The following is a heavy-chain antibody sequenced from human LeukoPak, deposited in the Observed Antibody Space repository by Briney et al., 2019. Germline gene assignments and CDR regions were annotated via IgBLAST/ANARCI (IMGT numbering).Heavy chain of an antibody. CDR1: GSTLTQLS. Sequence: ASVKLSCKLSGSTLTQLSMHWVRQAPGNGLEWMGGFDPEDGETIYAQKFQRRVTMTEDTSTDTAYMELSSLRSEDTAVYYCATSKNYYDSNRFDPWGQGTLVTVSS. V-gene: IGHV1-24*01. CDR3: ATSKNYYDSNRFDP. CDR2: FDPEDGET. D-gene: IGHD3-22*01. J-gene: IGHJ5*02.